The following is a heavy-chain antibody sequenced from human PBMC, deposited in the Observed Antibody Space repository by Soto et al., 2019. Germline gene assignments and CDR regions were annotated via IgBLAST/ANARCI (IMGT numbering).Heavy chain of an antibody. J-gene: IGHJ4*02. V-gene: IGHV3-30*04. CDR2: ISFDGNTK. Sequence: QVQLVESGGGLVQPGTSLRLSCVASGFKFSDYPMHWVRQAPGKGLQWLAVISFDGNTKYYADSVRGRFTVSRNNSGNTLFLQMDSLRPEDSSLYYCTRVQEQYYYASGSGLFAYWGQGTLVTVSS. CDR3: TRVQEQYYYASGSGLFAY. CDR1: GFKFSDYP. D-gene: IGHD3-10*01.